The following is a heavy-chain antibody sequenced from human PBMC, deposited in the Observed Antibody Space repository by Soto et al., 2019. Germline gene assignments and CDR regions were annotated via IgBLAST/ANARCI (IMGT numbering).Heavy chain of an antibody. D-gene: IGHD3-22*01. CDR3: ARDPIDDSSGYPTFDY. Sequence: QVQLVQSGAEVKKPGSSVNVSCTASGGTFSSYAISWVRQAPGQGLEWMGGIIPIFGTANYVQKFQGRVTITADESTSTAYMELSSLRSEDTAVYYCARDPIDDSSGYPTFDYWGQGTLVTVSS. CDR2: IIPIFGTA. V-gene: IGHV1-69*01. CDR1: GGTFSSYA. J-gene: IGHJ4*02.